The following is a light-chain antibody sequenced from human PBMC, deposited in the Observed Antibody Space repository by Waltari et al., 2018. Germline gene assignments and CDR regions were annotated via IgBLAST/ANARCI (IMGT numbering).Light chain of an antibody. J-gene: IGKJ4*01. Sequence: EIVLTQSPATLSLSPGERATLSCRASQSVRVYLAWYQQKPGQAPRLLIYDTSNRASGTPGRFRGSGSGTDFSLSISSLEPEDFAVYYCQQRHNWPLTFGGGTKVEIK. V-gene: IGKV3-11*01. CDR1: QSVRVY. CDR2: DTS. CDR3: QQRHNWPLT.